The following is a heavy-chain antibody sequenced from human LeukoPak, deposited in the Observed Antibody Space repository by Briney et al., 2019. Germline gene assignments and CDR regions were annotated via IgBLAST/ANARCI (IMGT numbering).Heavy chain of an antibody. CDR2: ISAYNGNT. J-gene: IGHJ4*02. CDR1: GYTFTSSG. CDR3: ARGSNEVSPLTY. D-gene: IGHD1-1*01. V-gene: IGHV1-18*01. Sequence: ASVRVSCTASGYTFTSSGISWVRQAPGQGLEWMGWISAYNGNTNYAQTLQGRVTMTTDTSTSTAYMELRSLRSDDTAVYYCARGSNEVSPLTYWGQGTLVTVSS.